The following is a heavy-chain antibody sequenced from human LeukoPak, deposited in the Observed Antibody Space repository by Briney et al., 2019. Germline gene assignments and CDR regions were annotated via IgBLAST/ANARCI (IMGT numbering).Heavy chain of an antibody. CDR2: IYTSGST. D-gene: IGHD3-10*01. CDR1: GGSISSGSYY. J-gene: IGHJ5*02. Sequence: PSETLSLTCTVSGGSISSGSYYWSWIRQPAGKGLEWIGRIYTSGSTNYNPSLKSRVTISVDTSKNQFSLKLSSVTAADTAVYYCAREGIWFGEFNWFDPWGQGTLVTVSS. V-gene: IGHV4-61*02. CDR3: AREGIWFGEFNWFDP.